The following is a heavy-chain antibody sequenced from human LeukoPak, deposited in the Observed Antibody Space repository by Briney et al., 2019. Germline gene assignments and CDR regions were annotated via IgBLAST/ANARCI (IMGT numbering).Heavy chain of an antibody. CDR2: IYYSGST. CDR1: GDSISSYD. CDR3: ARQGPDAFFDY. Sequence: PSETLSLTCTVSGDSISSYDWSWIRQPPGKGLEWIGYIYYSGSTNYNPSLKSRVTISADTSKNQFSLKLSSVTAADTAVYYCARQGPDAFFDYWGQGTLVTVSS. J-gene: IGHJ4*02. V-gene: IGHV4-59*08.